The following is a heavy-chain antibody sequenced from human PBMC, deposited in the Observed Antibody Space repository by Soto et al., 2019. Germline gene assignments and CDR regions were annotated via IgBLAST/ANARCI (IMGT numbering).Heavy chain of an antibody. CDR2: IYYSGST. J-gene: IGHJ4*02. V-gene: IGHV4-31*03. CDR3: ARDGGSSCTNGVCYID. Sequence: SETLSLTCTVSGGSISSGGYYWSWVRQHPGKGLEWIGYIYYSGSTYYNPSLKSRVTISVDTSKNQFSLKLSSVTAADTAVYYCARDGGSSCTNGVCYIDWGQGTLVTVSS. CDR1: GGSISSGGYY. D-gene: IGHD2-8*01.